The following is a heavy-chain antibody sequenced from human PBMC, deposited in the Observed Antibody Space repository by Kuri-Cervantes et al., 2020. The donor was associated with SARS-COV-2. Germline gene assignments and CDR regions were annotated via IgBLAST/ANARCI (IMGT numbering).Heavy chain of an antibody. Sequence: GGSLRLSCAASGFTFSDYYMSWIRQAPGKGLEWVSYISSSCSTIYYADSVKGRFTISRDNAKNSLYLQMNSLRAEDTAVYYCARDCSGGSCYGDAFDIWGQGTMVTVAS. CDR1: GFTFSDYY. V-gene: IGHV3-11*01. CDR2: ISSSCSTI. J-gene: IGHJ3*02. D-gene: IGHD2-15*01. CDR3: ARDCSGGSCYGDAFDI.